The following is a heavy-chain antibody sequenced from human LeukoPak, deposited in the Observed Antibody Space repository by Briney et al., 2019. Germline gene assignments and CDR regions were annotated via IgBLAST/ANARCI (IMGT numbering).Heavy chain of an antibody. CDR3: ARDGKIAVAGTAGY. D-gene: IGHD6-19*01. J-gene: IGHJ4*02. Sequence: GASVKVSCKASGYTFTSYGISWVRQAPGQGHEWMGWISAYNGNTNYAQKLQGRVTMTTDTSTSTAYMELRSLRSDDTAVYYCARDGKIAVAGTAGYWGQGTLVTVSS. CDR1: GYTFTSYG. V-gene: IGHV1-18*01. CDR2: ISAYNGNT.